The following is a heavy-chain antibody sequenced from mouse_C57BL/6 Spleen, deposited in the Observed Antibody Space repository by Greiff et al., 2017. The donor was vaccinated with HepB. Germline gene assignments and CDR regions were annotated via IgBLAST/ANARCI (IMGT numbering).Heavy chain of an antibody. CDR3: ARRAMVTTGDYYAMDY. J-gene: IGHJ4*01. V-gene: IGHV5-6*02. CDR1: GFTFSSYG. D-gene: IGHD2-2*01. CDR2: ISSGGSYT. Sequence: DVMLVESGGDLVKPGGSLKLSCAASGFTFSSYGMSWVRQTPDKRLEWVATISSGGSYTYYPDSVKGRFTISRDNAKNTLYLQMSSLKSEDTAMYYCARRAMVTTGDYYAMDYWGQGTSVTVSS.